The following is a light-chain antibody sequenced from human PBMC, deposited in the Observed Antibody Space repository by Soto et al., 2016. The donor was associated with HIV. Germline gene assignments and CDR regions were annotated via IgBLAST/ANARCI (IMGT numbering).Light chain of an antibody. J-gene: IGKJ1*01. CDR3: QQSYSTPWT. Sequence: DIQMTQSPSSLSASVEDRATITCRASQNIKSYLNWYQKKVGEAPKLLIFAAVNLQSGVPSRFSGSVSGTDFILTITSLQPEDFATYYCQQSYSTPWTFGLGTRVELK. V-gene: IGKV1-39*01. CDR2: AAV. CDR1: QNIKSY.